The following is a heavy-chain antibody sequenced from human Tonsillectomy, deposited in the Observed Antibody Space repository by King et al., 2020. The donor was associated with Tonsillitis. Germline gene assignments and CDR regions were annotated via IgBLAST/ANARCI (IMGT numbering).Heavy chain of an antibody. CDR2: IYYSGST. D-gene: IGHD4-17*01. CDR3: ARQGNDYGDYVHFDY. CDR1: GGSISSYY. J-gene: IGHJ4*02. V-gene: IGHV4-59*08. Sequence: QLQESGPGLVKPSETLSLTCTVSGGSISSYYWSWIRQPPGKGLEWIGYIYYSGSTNYNPSLKSRVTISVDTSKNQFSLKLSSVTAADTAVYSCARQGNDYGDYVHFDYWGQGTLVTVSS.